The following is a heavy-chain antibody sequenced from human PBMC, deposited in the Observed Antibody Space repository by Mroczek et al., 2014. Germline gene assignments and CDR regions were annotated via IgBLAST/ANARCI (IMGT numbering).Heavy chain of an antibody. CDR3: ARQGGDTAMVTRPAYYYYYMDV. Sequence: QVQLVQSGAEVKKPGSSVKVSCKASGGTFSSYAISWVRQAPGQGLEWMGGIIPIFGTANYAQKFQGRVTITADESTSTAYMELSSLRSEDTAVYYCARQGGDTAMVTRPAYYYYYMDVWGKGTTVTVSS. J-gene: IGHJ6*03. D-gene: IGHD5-18*01. V-gene: IGHV1-69*12. CDR2: IIPIFGTA. CDR1: GGTFSSYA.